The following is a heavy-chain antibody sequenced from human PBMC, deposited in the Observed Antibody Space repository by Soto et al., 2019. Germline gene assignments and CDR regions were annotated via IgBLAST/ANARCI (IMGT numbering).Heavy chain of an antibody. D-gene: IGHD3-9*01. Sequence: KTSETLSLTCSVSGGSIGSGNYYWSWIRHPPGKGLEWIGYIYHSGITYYNPSLNSRVTISVDMSKNQFSLRLSSVTAADTAVYYCAREDYTGNSRFFDYWGQGVLVTVSS. CDR1: GGSIGSGNYY. V-gene: IGHV4-30-4*01. CDR3: AREDYTGNSRFFDY. CDR2: IYHSGIT. J-gene: IGHJ4*02.